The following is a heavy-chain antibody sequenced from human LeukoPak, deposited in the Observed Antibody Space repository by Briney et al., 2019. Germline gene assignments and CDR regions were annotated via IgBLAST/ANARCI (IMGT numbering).Heavy chain of an antibody. V-gene: IGHV4-59*12. D-gene: IGHD2-2*01. J-gene: IGHJ4*02. CDR1: GGSISSYY. CDR2: IYYSGST. Sequence: SETLSLTCTVSGGSISSYYWSWIRQPPGKGLEWIGYIYYSGSTNYNPSLKSRVTISVDRSKNQFSLKLSSVTAADTAVYYCARGGYCSSTSCTGDYWGQGTLVTVSS. CDR3: ARGGYCSSTSCTGDY.